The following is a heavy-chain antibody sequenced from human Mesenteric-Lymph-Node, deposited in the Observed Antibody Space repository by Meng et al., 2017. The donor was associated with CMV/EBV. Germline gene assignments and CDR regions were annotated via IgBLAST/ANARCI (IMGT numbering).Heavy chain of an antibody. D-gene: IGHD2-8*01. V-gene: IGHV4-34*01. CDR1: GGSFSGYY. J-gene: IGHJ5*02. CDR3: ARERVEVSFDP. Sequence: SLPCAVYGGSFSGYYWRWIRQPPGKGLEWIGEINHSGSTNYNPSLKSRVTISVDTTKNQFSLKLSSVTAADTAVYYCARERVEVSFDPWGQGTLVTVSS. CDR2: INHSGST.